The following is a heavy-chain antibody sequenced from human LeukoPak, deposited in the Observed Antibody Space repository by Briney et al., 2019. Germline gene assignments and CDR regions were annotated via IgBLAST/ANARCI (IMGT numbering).Heavy chain of an antibody. CDR3: ARQRSGLGRPLFFFDY. Sequence: SETPSLTCTVTGGSISSSSFLWGWIRQPPGKELGWIGSVYYNGSTYQNPSLKNRITMSVDTSTNQFSLKVTSMTAADTALYFCARQRSGLGRPLFFFDYWGLGTLVTFSS. V-gene: IGHV4-39*01. CDR1: GGSISSSSFL. J-gene: IGHJ4*02. CDR2: VYYNGST. D-gene: IGHD3-16*01.